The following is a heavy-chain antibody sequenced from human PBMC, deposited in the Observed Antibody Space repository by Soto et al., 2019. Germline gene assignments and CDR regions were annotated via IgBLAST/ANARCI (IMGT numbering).Heavy chain of an antibody. CDR1: GYSFTSYW. CDR3: ARQLDTAMVPAYYGMDV. D-gene: IGHD5-18*01. Sequence: PGESLKISCKGSGYSFTSYWIGWVRQMPGKGLEWMGIIYPGDSDTRYSPSFQGQVTISADKSISTAYLQWSSLKASDTAMYYCARQLDTAMVPAYYGMDVWGQGTTVTVSS. V-gene: IGHV5-51*01. J-gene: IGHJ6*02. CDR2: IYPGDSDT.